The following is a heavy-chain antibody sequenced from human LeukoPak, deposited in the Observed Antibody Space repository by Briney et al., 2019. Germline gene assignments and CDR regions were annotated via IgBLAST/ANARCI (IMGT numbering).Heavy chain of an antibody. CDR1: GYTFTGYY. CDR2: INPNSGGT. V-gene: IGHV1-2*02. D-gene: IGHD5-18*01. Sequence: ASVKVSCKASGYTFTGYYMHWVRPAPGQGLEWMGWINPNSGGTNYAQKFQGRVTMTRDTSISTAYMELSRLRSDDTAVYYCARVGGYSYGYFALFWGQGTLVTVSS. J-gene: IGHJ4*02. CDR3: ARVGGYSYGYFALF.